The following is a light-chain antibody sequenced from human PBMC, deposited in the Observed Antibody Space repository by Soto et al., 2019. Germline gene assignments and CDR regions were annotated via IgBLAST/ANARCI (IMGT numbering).Light chain of an antibody. Sequence: ETALTQSPATLSVSPGERATLSCRASQSVNNNLAWYQQKPGQAPRLLIYGASTRATGIPARFSGSGSGTEFTLTISSPQSEDFAVYYCQQYNNWPRTFGQGTKVEIK. CDR3: QQYNNWPRT. V-gene: IGKV3-15*01. CDR1: QSVNNN. CDR2: GAS. J-gene: IGKJ1*01.